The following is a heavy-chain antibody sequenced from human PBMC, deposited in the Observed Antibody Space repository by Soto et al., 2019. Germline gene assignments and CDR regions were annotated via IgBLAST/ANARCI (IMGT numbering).Heavy chain of an antibody. CDR2: IIPIFGTA. V-gene: IGHV1-69*13. CDR1: GGTFSSYA. D-gene: IGHD6-6*01. CDR3: ARVGSWQSIGFDY. Sequence: GASVKVSCKASGGTFSSYAISWVRQAPGQGLEWMGGIIPIFGTANYAQKFQGRVTITADESTSTAYMELSSLRSEDTAVYYCARVGSWQSIGFDYWGQGTLVTVSS. J-gene: IGHJ4*02.